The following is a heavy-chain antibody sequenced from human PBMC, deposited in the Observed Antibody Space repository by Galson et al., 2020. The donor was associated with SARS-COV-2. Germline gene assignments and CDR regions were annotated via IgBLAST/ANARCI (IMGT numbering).Heavy chain of an antibody. CDR1: GYTLTELS. CDR2: FDPEDGET. V-gene: IGHV1-24*01. Sequence: ASVKVSCKVSGYTLTELSMHWVRQAPGKGLEWMGGFDPEDGETIYAQKFQGRVTMTEDTSTDTDYMELSSLRSEDTAVYYCAPAFPVYGRGGDFLDYWGQGTLVTVS. D-gene: IGHD2-21*02. J-gene: IGHJ4*02. CDR3: APAFPVYGRGGDFLDY.